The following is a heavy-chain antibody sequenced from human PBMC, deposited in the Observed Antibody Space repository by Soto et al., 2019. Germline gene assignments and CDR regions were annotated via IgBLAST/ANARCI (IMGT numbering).Heavy chain of an antibody. J-gene: IGHJ4*02. Sequence: ESGGGAVQPGRSLRLSCAASGFIFNEYGMHWVRQAPGKGLEWVAVIWYDGSNKYYADSVKGRFTFSRDNSKNTMTLQMNSLRVEDTAVYYCARWGCSGANCNLNQRSFDLWGQGTLVTVSS. V-gene: IGHV3-33*03. CDR3: ARWGCSGANCNLNQRSFDL. D-gene: IGHD2-15*01. CDR1: GFIFNEYG. CDR2: IWYDGSNK.